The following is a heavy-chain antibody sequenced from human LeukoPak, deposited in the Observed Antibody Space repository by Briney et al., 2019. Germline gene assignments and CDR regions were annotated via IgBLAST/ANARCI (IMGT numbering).Heavy chain of an antibody. Sequence: SETLSLTCAVYGGSFSGYYWSWIRRPPGKGLEWIGEINHSGSTNYNPSLKSRVTISVDTSKNQFSLKLSSVTAADTAVSYCARAQGVFGVVIQYWFHPWGQGTLVTVSS. CDR3: ARAQGVFGVVIQYWFHP. CDR1: GGSFSGYY. J-gene: IGHJ5*02. CDR2: INHSGST. D-gene: IGHD3-3*01. V-gene: IGHV4-34*01.